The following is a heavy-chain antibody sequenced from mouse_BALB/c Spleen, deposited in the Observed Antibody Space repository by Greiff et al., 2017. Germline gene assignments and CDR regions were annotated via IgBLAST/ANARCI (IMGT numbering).Heavy chain of an antibody. V-gene: IGHV1-4*02. CDR2: INPSSGYT. Sequence: QVQLQQSAAELSRPGASVKMSCKASGYTFTSYTMHWVKQRPGQGLEWIGYINPSSGYTEYNQKFKDKTTLTADKSSSTAYMQLSSLTSEDSAVYYCARGGPFDYWGQGTTLTVSS. CDR3: ARGGPFDY. CDR1: GYTFTSYT. J-gene: IGHJ2*01.